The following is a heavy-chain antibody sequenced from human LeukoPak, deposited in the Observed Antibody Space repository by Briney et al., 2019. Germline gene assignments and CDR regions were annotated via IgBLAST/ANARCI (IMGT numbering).Heavy chain of an antibody. J-gene: IGHJ4*02. CDR2: IYTSGST. D-gene: IGHD3-10*01. CDR1: GPSISSYY. V-gene: IGHV4-4*07. Sequence: PSHSLSLTCTVAGPSISSYYWSSIRQPAGKGLEWIGRIYTSGSTNYNPSLKGRVTMSVDTSKNQFSLKLSTVTAADTAVYYCARASREWFGEGPIDYWGQGTLVTVSS. CDR3: ARASREWFGEGPIDY.